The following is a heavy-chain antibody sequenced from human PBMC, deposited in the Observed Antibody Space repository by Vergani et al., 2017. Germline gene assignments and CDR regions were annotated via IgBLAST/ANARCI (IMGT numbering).Heavy chain of an antibody. J-gene: IGHJ4*02. CDR3: ARAFQYGSGSYYKPQDFDY. CDR1: GYTFTSYG. D-gene: IGHD3-10*01. V-gene: IGHV1-18*01. Sequence: QVQLVQSGAEVKKPGASVKVSCKASGYTFTSYGISWVRQAPGQGLEWMGWISAYNGITNYAQKLQGRVTMTTDTSTSTAYMELRSLRSDDTAVYYCARAFQYGSGSYYKPQDFDYWGQGTLVTVSS. CDR2: ISAYNGIT.